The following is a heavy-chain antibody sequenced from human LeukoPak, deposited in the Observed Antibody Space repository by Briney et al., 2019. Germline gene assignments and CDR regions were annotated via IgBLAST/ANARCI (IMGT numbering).Heavy chain of an antibody. CDR3: ARLNPLEHLFSFYFDS. D-gene: IGHD3-3*01. J-gene: IGHJ4*02. V-gene: IGHV4-39*01. Sequence: SETLSLTCSVSGDSISNGHYYWGWIRQPPGKGLEWLATISSRGSTFYNPFLKSRVTISVDTSKNQISLNLSSVTASDTSLYYCARLNPLEHLFSFYFDSWGQGILATVSS. CDR1: GDSISNGHYY. CDR2: ISSRGST.